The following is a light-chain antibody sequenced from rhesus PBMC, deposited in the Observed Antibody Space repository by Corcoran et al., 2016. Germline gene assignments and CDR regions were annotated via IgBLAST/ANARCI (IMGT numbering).Light chain of an antibody. Sequence: ETVVTQSPATLSLSPGERATLSCRASQSVGSNFAWYQQKPGQAPKPLISDASRRATGNPDRFRGSGAGTEFTLTISSLEPEDVGVYYCQQYNNWNSFGQGTKVEIK. CDR2: DAS. J-gene: IGKJ2*01. V-gene: IGKV3-42*02. CDR1: QSVGSN. CDR3: QQYNNWNS.